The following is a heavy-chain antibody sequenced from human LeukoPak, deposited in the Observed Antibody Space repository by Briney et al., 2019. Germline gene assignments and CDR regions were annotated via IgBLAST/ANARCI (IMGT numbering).Heavy chain of an antibody. CDR1: GGSISSYY. CDR2: IYYSGST. CDR3: ARGRGYAFDI. D-gene: IGHD1-26*01. J-gene: IGHJ3*02. V-gene: IGHV4-59*01. Sequence: KASETLSLTCTVSGGSISSYYWRWIRQPPGKGLEWIGYIYYSGSTNYNPSLKSRVTISVDTSKNQFSLKLSSVTAADTAVYYCARGRGYAFDIWGQGTMVTVSS.